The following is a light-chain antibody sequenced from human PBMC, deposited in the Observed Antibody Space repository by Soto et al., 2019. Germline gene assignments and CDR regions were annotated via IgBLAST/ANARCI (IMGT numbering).Light chain of an antibody. V-gene: IGKV3-15*01. CDR1: QSVSSN. J-gene: IGKJ1*01. Sequence: EIVMTHSPATLSVSPWERATLSPRASQSVSSNLAWYQQKPGQAPRLLIYGASTRATGIPARFSGSGSGTEFTLTISSLQSEDFAVYYCQQYNNWPRTFGQGTKVDIK. CDR3: QQYNNWPRT. CDR2: GAS.